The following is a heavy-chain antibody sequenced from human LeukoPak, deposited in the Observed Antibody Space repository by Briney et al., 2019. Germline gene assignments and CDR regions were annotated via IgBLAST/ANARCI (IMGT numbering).Heavy chain of an antibody. CDR2: ISWNSGMM. CDR3: ARGYWYYFDY. Sequence: QPGRSLRLSCAASGFTFDDYAMHWVRQVPGKGLEWVSGISWNSGMMGYADSVEGRFSISRDNAKNSLYLQMNSLRAEDTAVYYCARGYWYYFDYWGQGALVTVSS. J-gene: IGHJ4*02. D-gene: IGHD2-8*02. V-gene: IGHV3-9*01. CDR1: GFTFDDYA.